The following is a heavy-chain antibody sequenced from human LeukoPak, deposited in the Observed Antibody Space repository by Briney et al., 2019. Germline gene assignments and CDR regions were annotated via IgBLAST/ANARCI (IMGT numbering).Heavy chain of an antibody. V-gene: IGHV4-59*08. CDR3: ARHVSGEYFQH. CDR2: IYYSGST. J-gene: IGHJ1*01. CDR1: GGSISSYY. D-gene: IGHD3-10*01. Sequence: PSETLSLTCTVSGGSISSYYWSWIRQPPGKGLEYIGYIYYSGSTNYNPSLKSRVTISVDTSKNQFSLKLNSVTAADTAVYYCARHVSGEYFQHWGQGTLVTVSS.